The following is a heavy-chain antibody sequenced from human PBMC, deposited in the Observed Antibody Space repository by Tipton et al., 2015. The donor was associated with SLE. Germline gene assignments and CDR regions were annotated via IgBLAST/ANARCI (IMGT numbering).Heavy chain of an antibody. CDR1: GGSISSDDYY. Sequence: TLSLTCTVSGGSISSDDYYWGWIRQPPGKGLEWIGSIFYTGSTYYNPSLKSRVTISIDTSKNQFSLNLTSVTAADTAVYYCASEALGPPPCFDYWGQGTLVTVSS. J-gene: IGHJ4*02. CDR3: ASEALGPPPCFDY. CDR2: IFYTGST. V-gene: IGHV4-39*07.